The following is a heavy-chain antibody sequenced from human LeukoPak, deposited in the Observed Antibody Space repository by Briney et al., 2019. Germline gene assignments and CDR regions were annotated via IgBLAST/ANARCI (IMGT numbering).Heavy chain of an antibody. Sequence: LSLTCIVSGDSVSGYYWNWIRQAPGKGLEWVSYISSSGSTIYYADSVKGRFTISRDNAKNSLYLQMNSLRAEDTAVYYCARDYDFWSGYSYRSFDYWGQGTLVTVSS. CDR1: GDSVSGYY. D-gene: IGHD3-3*01. CDR3: ARDYDFWSGYSYRSFDY. V-gene: IGHV3-11*04. CDR2: ISSSGSTI. J-gene: IGHJ4*02.